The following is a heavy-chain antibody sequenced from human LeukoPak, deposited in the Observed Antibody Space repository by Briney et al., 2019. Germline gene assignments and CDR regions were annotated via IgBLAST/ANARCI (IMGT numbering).Heavy chain of an antibody. D-gene: IGHD3-16*01. Sequence: TGGSLRLSCAASGFTFSSYDVHWVRQAPGKGLEWVALISNDGNNKYYADSVMGRFSISRDNSKSTLFLQMNSLRAEDTAVYHCASSSGYASYYFYSYMDVWGKGTTVTVSS. J-gene: IGHJ6*03. V-gene: IGHV3-30*07. CDR3: ASSSGYASYYFYSYMDV. CDR2: ISNDGNNK. CDR1: GFTFSSYD.